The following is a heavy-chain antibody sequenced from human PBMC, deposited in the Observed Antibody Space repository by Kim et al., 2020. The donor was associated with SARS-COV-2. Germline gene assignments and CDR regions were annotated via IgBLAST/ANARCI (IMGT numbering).Heavy chain of an antibody. J-gene: IGHJ4*02. V-gene: IGHV4-59*01. CDR2: T. Sequence: TNYNPSLKSRVTISVDTSKNQFSLKLSSVTAADTAVYYCAKSVVRGVFDYWGQGTLVTVSS. CDR3: AKSVVRGVFDY. D-gene: IGHD3-10*01.